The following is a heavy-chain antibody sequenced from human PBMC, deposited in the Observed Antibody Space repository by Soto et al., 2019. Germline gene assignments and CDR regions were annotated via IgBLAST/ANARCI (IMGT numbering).Heavy chain of an antibody. J-gene: IGHJ4*02. CDR2: IYYRGST. V-gene: IGHV4-61*01. D-gene: IGHD3-10*01. CDR1: GGSVSSGSYY. Sequence: QVQLQESGPGLVKPSETLSLTCTVSGGSVSSGSYYWSWIRQPPGKGLEWIGYIYYRGSTNYNPSVKSQVTIAVDTSKNQFSPKLSSVTDADTAVYYCARGYGLCGQGTLVTVSS. CDR3: ARGYGL.